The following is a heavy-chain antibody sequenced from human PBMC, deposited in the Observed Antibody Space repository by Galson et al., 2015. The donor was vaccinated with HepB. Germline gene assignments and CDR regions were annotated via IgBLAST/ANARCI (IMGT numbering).Heavy chain of an antibody. CDR1: GFTFSSYG. V-gene: IGHV3-33*01. Sequence: SLRLSCAASGFTFSSYGMHWVRQAPGKGLEWVAVIWYDGSNKYYADSVKGRFTISRDNSKNTLYLQMNSLRAEDTAVYYCARGIQLWTGFDYWGQGTLVTVSS. CDR2: IWYDGSNK. D-gene: IGHD5-18*01. J-gene: IGHJ4*02. CDR3: ARGIQLWTGFDY.